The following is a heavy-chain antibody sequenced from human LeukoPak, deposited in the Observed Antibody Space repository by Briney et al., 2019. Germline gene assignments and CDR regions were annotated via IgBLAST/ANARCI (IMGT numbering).Heavy chain of an antibody. J-gene: IGHJ3*02. Sequence: ASVKVSCKASGYTFSSYGISWVRQAPGQGLEWMGWISAYNGNTNYAQNLQDRVTMTTDTSTSIAYMELRSLRSEDTAVYYCARDRLLWFGNSAFDIWGQGTMVTVSS. D-gene: IGHD3-10*01. CDR2: ISAYNGNT. CDR1: GYTFSSYG. V-gene: IGHV1-18*01. CDR3: ARDRLLWFGNSAFDI.